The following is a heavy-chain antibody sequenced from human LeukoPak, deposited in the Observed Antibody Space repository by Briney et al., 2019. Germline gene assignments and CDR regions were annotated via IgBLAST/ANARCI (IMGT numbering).Heavy chain of an antibody. CDR2: IKQDGSEK. V-gene: IGHV3-7*03. CDR3: ARGYVDTAMVWGYYYYMDV. D-gene: IGHD5-18*01. CDR1: GFTFSSYW. J-gene: IGHJ6*03. Sequence: GGSLRLSCAASGFTFSSYWMSWVRQAPGKGLEWVANIKQDGSEKYYVDAVKGRFTISRDNAKNSLYLQMNSLRSGDTAVYYCARGYVDTAMVWGYYYYMDVWGKGTTVTISS.